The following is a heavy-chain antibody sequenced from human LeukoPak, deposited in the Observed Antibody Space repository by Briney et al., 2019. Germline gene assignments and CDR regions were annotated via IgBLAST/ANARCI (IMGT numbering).Heavy chain of an antibody. CDR1: GFTFSSYW. Sequence: PGGSLRLSCAASGFTFSSYWIHWVRQVPGKGLVWVSRINSDGSTTNYADSVKGRFTISRDNAKNTLYLQMNSLRAEDTAVYYCARPVISTRNGLDIWGQGTMVTVSS. V-gene: IGHV3-74*01. CDR3: ARPVISTRNGLDI. D-gene: IGHD3-22*01. CDR2: INSDGSTT. J-gene: IGHJ3*02.